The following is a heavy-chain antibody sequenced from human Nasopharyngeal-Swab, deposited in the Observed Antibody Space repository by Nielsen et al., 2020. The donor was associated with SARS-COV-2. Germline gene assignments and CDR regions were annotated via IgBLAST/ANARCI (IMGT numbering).Heavy chain of an antibody. CDR1: GFIFSNYA. Sequence: GESLKISCAASGFIFSNYAMSWVRQAPGKGLEWVSAISDSGGSTYYADSVKGRFTVSRDNSENTLYLQMNSLRAEDTALYYCARCITIFGTRYGIDVWGQGTTVTVSS. V-gene: IGHV3-23*01. CDR2: ISDSGGST. D-gene: IGHD3-3*01. CDR3: ARCITIFGTRYGIDV. J-gene: IGHJ6*02.